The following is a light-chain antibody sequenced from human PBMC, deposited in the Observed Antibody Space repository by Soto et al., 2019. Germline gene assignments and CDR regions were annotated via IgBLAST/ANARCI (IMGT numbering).Light chain of an antibody. CDR1: QSIRSY. CDR2: DAS. CDR3: QQSYSTPPCT. Sequence: DIQLTQSPSSLSASVGDKVTITCRASQSIRSYLNWVQQKPGKAPELLIYDASSLQTGVASRFSGSGSGTDFSLTISRLQPEEFATYYCQQSYSTPPCTFGQGTKVEIK. V-gene: IGKV1-39*01. J-gene: IGKJ1*01.